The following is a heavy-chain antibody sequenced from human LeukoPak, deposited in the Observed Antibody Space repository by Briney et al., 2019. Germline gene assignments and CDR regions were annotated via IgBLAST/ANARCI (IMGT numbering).Heavy chain of an antibody. CDR1: GGTFSGEA. V-gene: IGHV1-69*13. CDR2: IIPILGGA. J-gene: IGHJ5*02. CDR3: ARGETILNWFDP. Sequence: SVKVSCKTSGGTFSGEAFIWVRQAPGQGVEWMGGIIPILGGADYAQKFQDIVTITADESTSTVSMELSRLTSEHTAVYYCARGETILNWFDPWGQGTLVTVSS. D-gene: IGHD1-1*01.